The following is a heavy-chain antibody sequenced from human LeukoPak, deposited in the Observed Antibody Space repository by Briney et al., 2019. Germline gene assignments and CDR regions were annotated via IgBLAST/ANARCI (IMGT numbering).Heavy chain of an antibody. J-gene: IGHJ4*02. CDR2: IYPGDSDT. D-gene: IGHD3-3*01. CDR1: GYSFTTYW. CDR3: ARSPGRIFKFDY. V-gene: IGHV5-51*01. Sequence: GDSLKISCQGSGYSFTTYWIGWVRQMPGKGLEWVGIIYPGDSDTRYSPSFQGQVTISADKSISTAYLQWSSLKASDTAMYYCARSPGRIFKFDYWGQGTLVTVSS.